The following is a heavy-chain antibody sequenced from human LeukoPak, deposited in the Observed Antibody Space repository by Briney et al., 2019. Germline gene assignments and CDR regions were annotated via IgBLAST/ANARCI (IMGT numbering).Heavy chain of an antibody. CDR1: GGSISSSNW. J-gene: IGHJ4*02. CDR3: ARDLIAVLLYYFDY. CDR2: IYHSGST. V-gene: IGHV4-4*02. D-gene: IGHD6-19*01. Sequence: PSETLSLTCAVSGGSISSSNWWSWVRQPPGKGLEWIGEIYHSGSTNYNPSPKSRVTISVDKSKNQFSLKLSSVTAADTAVYYCARDLIAVLLYYFDYWGQGTLVTVSS.